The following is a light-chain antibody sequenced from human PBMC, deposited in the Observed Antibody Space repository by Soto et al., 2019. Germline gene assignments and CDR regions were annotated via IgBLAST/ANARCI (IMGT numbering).Light chain of an antibody. J-gene: IGKJ1*01. Sequence: EIVMTQSPATLSVSLGARATLSCRASQSVSNNYLAWYQQKPGQAPRLLIYGASNRATGIPDRFSGSGSGTDFTLTISRLEPEDFAVYYCQQYGSSGTFGQGTKVDIK. CDR2: GAS. V-gene: IGKV3-20*01. CDR1: QSVSNNY. CDR3: QQYGSSGT.